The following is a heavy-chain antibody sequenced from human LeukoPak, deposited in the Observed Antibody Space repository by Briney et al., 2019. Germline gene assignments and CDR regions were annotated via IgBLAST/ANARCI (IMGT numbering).Heavy chain of an antibody. D-gene: IGHD3-10*01. Sequence: GGSLRLSCEASGFSFTNTWMSWVRQPPGKGMEWVGRVKSKPDDGTKDYAATVQGRFSISRDDSKNTLSLQMNSLKTEDTAVYYCATEGGSGSYYGDDAFDMWGQGTMVTVSS. J-gene: IGHJ3*02. CDR3: ATEGGSGSYYGDDAFDM. CDR1: GFSFTNTW. V-gene: IGHV3-15*01. CDR2: VKSKPDDGTK.